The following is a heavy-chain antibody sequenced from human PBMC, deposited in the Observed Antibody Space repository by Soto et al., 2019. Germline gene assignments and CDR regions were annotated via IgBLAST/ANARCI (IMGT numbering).Heavy chain of an antibody. CDR3: ARGPQTVAAAGRVRFQH. D-gene: IGHD6-13*01. Sequence: GASVKVSCKASGYTYTSYGISWVRQAPGQGLEWMGWISAYNGNTNYAQKLQGRVTMTTDTSTSTAYMELRSLRSDDTAVYYCARGPQTVAAAGRVRFQHWGQGTLVTVSS. CDR2: ISAYNGNT. V-gene: IGHV1-18*01. CDR1: GYTYTSYG. J-gene: IGHJ1*01.